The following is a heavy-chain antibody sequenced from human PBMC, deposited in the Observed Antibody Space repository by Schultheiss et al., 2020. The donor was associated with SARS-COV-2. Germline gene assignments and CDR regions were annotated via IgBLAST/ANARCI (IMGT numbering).Heavy chain of an antibody. CDR2: INSDGSST. V-gene: IGHV3-74*01. Sequence: GESLKISCAASGFTFSSYWMHWVRQAPGKGLVWVSRINSDGSSTSYADSVKGRFTISRDNAKNTLYLQMNSLRAEDTAVYYCARDPRTIAVAGHFDYWGQGTLVTVSS. J-gene: IGHJ4*02. D-gene: IGHD6-19*01. CDR1: GFTFSSYW. CDR3: ARDPRTIAVAGHFDY.